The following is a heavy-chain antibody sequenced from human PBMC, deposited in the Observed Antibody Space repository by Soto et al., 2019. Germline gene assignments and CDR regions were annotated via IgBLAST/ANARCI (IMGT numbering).Heavy chain of an antibody. J-gene: IGHJ5*02. CDR3: ALNLWVSYRPRGFDP. CDR2: INHSGST. V-gene: IGHV4-34*01. CDR1: GGSFSGYY. Sequence: QVQLQQWGAGLLKPSETLSLTCAVYGGSFSGYYWSWIRQPPGKGLEWIGEINHSGSTNYNPSLKSRVTISVDTSKNQFSLKLSSVTAADTAVYYCALNLWVSYRPRGFDPWGQGTLVTVSS. D-gene: IGHD3-16*02.